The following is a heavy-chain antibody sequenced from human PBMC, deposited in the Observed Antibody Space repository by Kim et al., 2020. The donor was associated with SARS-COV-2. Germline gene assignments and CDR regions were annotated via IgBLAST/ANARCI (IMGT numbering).Heavy chain of an antibody. Sequence: GGSLRLSCAASGFIFSSYGMHWVRQAPGKGLEWVAVISYDGSNKYYADSVKGRFTISRDNSKNTLYLQMNSLRVEDTAVYYCAKGYSGSYLDAFDIWGKGTMVTVSS. V-gene: IGHV3-30*18. CDR1: GFIFSSYG. D-gene: IGHD1-26*01. CDR2: ISYDGSNK. J-gene: IGHJ3*02. CDR3: AKGYSGSYLDAFDI.